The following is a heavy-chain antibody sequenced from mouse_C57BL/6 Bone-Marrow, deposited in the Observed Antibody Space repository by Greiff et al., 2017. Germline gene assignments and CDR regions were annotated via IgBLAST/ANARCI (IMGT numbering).Heavy chain of an antibody. D-gene: IGHD1-1*01. CDR3: AKCLHYGSREAWFAY. V-gene: IGHV2-4*01. J-gene: IGHJ3*01. CDR1: GFSLTSYG. CDR2: IWSGGST. Sequence: QVQLKESGPGLVQPSQSLSITCTVSGFSLTSYGVHWVRQPPGKGLEWLGVIWSGGSTDYNAAFISRLSISKDNSKSQVFFKMNSLQADDTAIYYCAKCLHYGSREAWFAYWGQGTLVTVSA.